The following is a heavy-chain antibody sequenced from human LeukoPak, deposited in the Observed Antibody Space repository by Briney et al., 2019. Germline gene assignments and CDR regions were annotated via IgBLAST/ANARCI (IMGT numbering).Heavy chain of an antibody. Sequence: SETLSPTCTVSGGSISSYYWSWIRQPPGKGLEWIGEINHSGSTNYNPSLKSRVTISVDTSKNQFSLKLSSVTAADTAVYYCARGNDDSSGYYPDYWGQGTPATVSS. CDR3: ARGNDDSSGYYPDY. CDR1: GGSISSYY. J-gene: IGHJ4*02. D-gene: IGHD3-22*01. CDR2: INHSGST. V-gene: IGHV4-34*01.